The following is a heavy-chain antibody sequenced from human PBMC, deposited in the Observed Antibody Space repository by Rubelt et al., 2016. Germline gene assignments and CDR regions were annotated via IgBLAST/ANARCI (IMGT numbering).Heavy chain of an antibody. J-gene: IGHJ4*02. CDR2: ISYDGSNK. CDR1: GFTFSSYG. D-gene: IGHD3-10*02. Sequence: QVQLVESGGGVVQPGRSLRLSCAASGFTFSSYGMHWVRQAPGKGLEWVAVISYDGSNKYYADSVKGRFTISRDNSKNTLYLQMNSLRAEDTAVYYCARDLGSGSYHGYWGQGTLVTVSS. CDR3: ARDLGSGSYHGY. V-gene: IGHV3-30*03.